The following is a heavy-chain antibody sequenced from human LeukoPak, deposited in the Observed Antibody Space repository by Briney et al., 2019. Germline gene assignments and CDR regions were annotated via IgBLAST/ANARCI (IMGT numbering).Heavy chain of an antibody. D-gene: IGHD5-24*01. J-gene: IGHJ4*02. CDR1: GGPISSGGYP. CDR3: ARGSSLQSTLDYFDY. V-gene: IGHV4-30-2*01. Sequence: SETLSLTCAVSGGPISSGGYPWSWIPQPPGKGLEWIGYIYHSGSPYYNPSLKSRVTISVDRSKNQFSLKLSSVTAADRAVYYCARGSSLQSTLDYFDYWGQGTLVTVSS. CDR2: IYHSGSP.